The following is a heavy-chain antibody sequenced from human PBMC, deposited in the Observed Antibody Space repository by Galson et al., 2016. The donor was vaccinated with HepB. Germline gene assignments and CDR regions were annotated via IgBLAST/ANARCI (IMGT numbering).Heavy chain of an antibody. CDR3: AKDLDGYTYGSSYSDH. J-gene: IGHJ4*02. V-gene: IGHV3-23*01. Sequence: SLRLSCAASGFTFSNYAMSWVRQAPGKGLEWVSSISGSGGTTYYADSVKGRFTISRDKSKNTLYLQMNSLRGEDTAVYYCAKDLDGYTYGSSYSDHWGQGTLVTVSS. CDR2: ISGSGGTT. CDR1: GFTFSNYA. D-gene: IGHD5-18*01.